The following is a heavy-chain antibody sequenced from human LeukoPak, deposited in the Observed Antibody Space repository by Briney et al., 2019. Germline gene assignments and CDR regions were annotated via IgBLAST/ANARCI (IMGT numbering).Heavy chain of an antibody. CDR3: ARDQTRSDYYDSSPSDAFDI. Sequence: SETLSLTCTVSGYSINSVYYWGWIRQPPGKGLEWIGEIIHSGSTNYNPSLKSRVTISVDTSKKQFSLKLSSVTAADTAVYYCARDQTRSDYYDSSPSDAFDIWGQGTMVTVSS. J-gene: IGHJ3*02. V-gene: IGHV4-38-2*02. D-gene: IGHD3-22*01. CDR2: IIHSGST. CDR1: GYSINSVYY.